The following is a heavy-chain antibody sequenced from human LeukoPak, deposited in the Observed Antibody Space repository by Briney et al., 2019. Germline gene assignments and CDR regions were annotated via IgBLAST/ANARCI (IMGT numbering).Heavy chain of an antibody. CDR1: GFTFSSYT. CDR2: ISGDSIYI. Sequence: GGSLRLSCAASGFTFSSYTMNWVRQAPGTGLEWVSSISGDSIYIYHADSLKGRVTISRDNAKNSLYLQVNNLRGEDTAVYYCARGGGYCGGSCYGIDYWGQGTLVTVSS. CDR3: ARGGGYCGGSCYGIDY. J-gene: IGHJ4*02. D-gene: IGHD2-21*01. V-gene: IGHV3-21*01.